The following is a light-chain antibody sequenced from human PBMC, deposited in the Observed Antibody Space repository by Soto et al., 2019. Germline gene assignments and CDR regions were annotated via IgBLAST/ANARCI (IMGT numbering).Light chain of an antibody. CDR1: QSVRSN. CDR3: QHRSEWPPLFT. J-gene: IGKJ3*01. V-gene: IGKV3-11*01. Sequence: EIVLTQSPDTLSLSPGERATLSCRASQSVRSNLAWYQQKPGRAPRLLIYDATNRATDIPVRFSGSGSGTDFTLTISSLETEDFAVYYCQHRSEWPPLFTFGPGTKVDIK. CDR2: DAT.